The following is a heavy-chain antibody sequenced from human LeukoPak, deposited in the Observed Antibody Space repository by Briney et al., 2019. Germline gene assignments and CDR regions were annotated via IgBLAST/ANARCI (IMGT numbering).Heavy chain of an antibody. CDR3: ARDSSSWYYDY. Sequence: GGSLRLSCAASGFTFSSYWMHWVRQASGKGLVWVSCIKSDGSSTTYADSVKGRFTISRDSAKNTLHLQMNSLRAEDTAVYYCARDSSSWYYDYWGQGTLVTVSS. CDR1: GFTFSSYW. CDR2: IKSDGSST. J-gene: IGHJ4*02. V-gene: IGHV3-74*03. D-gene: IGHD6-13*01.